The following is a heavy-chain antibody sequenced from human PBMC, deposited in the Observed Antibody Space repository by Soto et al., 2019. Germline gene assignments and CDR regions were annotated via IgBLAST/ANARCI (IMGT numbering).Heavy chain of an antibody. V-gene: IGHV1-18*04. D-gene: IGHD3-9*01. CDR2: ISAYNGNT. J-gene: IGHJ6*02. Sequence: ASVKVSCKASGYTFTSYGISWVRQAPGQGLEWMGWISAYNGNTNYAQKLQGRVTMTTDTSTSSAYMELRSLRSDDTAVYYREREVYDILSGYPISGYCHGMDVWGQGTTVTVSS. CDR1: GYTFTSYG. CDR3: EREVYDILSGYPISGYCHGMDV.